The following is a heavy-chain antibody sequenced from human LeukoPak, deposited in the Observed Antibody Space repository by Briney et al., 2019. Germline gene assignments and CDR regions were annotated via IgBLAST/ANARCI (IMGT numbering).Heavy chain of an antibody. J-gene: IGHJ3*02. D-gene: IGHD2-2*01. Sequence: GGSLRLSCAASGFTFSSYAMRWVAHAPGKGLEGGSAIIGCGGSTYYPDSVKGRFTISRANSKNTPYLQMCSRRAQDTAVYYCAKDQADIVVVPAAMEGLAFDIWGQGTMVTVSS. CDR3: AKDQADIVVVPAAMEGLAFDI. V-gene: IGHV3-23*01. CDR2: IIGCGGST. CDR1: GFTFSSYA.